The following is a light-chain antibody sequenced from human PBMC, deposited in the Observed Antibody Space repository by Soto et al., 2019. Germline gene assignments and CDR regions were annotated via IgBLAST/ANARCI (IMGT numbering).Light chain of an antibody. Sequence: QSALTQPPSVSGAPGQRVTISCTGSSSNIGAGFDVHWYQQLPGTAPKLLIYGNSNRPSGVPDRFSGSRSGTSASLAITGLQAEDEADYYCSANDDSLGGPVFGGGTKLTVL. CDR2: GNS. CDR3: SANDDSLGGPV. J-gene: IGLJ2*01. CDR1: SSNIGAGFD. V-gene: IGLV1-40*01.